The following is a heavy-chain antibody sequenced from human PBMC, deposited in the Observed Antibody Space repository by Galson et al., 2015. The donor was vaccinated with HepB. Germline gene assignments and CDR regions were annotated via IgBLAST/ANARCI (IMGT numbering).Heavy chain of an antibody. D-gene: IGHD3-10*01. J-gene: IGHJ6*02. V-gene: IGHV1-3*01. CDR1: GYSFINYA. CDR2: IDGGAGNT. Sequence: SVKVSCKASGYSFINYAMHWVRQAPGQRLEWMGWIDGGAGNTKYSQKLQGRVTITRDTPASTVYMELSSLRSEDTAVYYCARRFFVVGIRGADYNGMDVWGQGTTVTVSS. CDR3: ARRFFVVGIRGADYNGMDV.